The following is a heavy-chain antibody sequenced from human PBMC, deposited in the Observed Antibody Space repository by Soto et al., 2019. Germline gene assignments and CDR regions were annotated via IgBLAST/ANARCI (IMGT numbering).Heavy chain of an antibody. D-gene: IGHD3-3*01. Sequence: GESLKISCEASGYMFPIYHISWVRQMPGKGLEWVGKIDPTDSRTMYRPSSRARITISVDKSINTAYLEWGRLKASDTAMYYCARHHSKGDLENGAQEAQH. CDR2: IDPTDSRT. V-gene: IGHV5-10-1*01. J-gene: IGHJ1*01. CDR1: GYMFPIYH. CDR3: ARHHSKGDLENGAQEAQH.